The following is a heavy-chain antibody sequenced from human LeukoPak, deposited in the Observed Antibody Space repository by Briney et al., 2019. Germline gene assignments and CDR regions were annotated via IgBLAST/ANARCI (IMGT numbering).Heavy chain of an antibody. Sequence: SETLSLTFAVYGGSFSGYYWSWIRQPPGKGLEWIGEINHSGSTNYNPSLKSRVTISVDTSKNQFSLKLSSVTAADTAVYYCARGRTYYYGSVLTRGYYFDYWGQGTLVTVSS. CDR1: GGSFSGYY. J-gene: IGHJ4*02. D-gene: IGHD3-10*01. CDR3: ARGRTYYYGSVLTRGYYFDY. V-gene: IGHV4-34*01. CDR2: INHSGST.